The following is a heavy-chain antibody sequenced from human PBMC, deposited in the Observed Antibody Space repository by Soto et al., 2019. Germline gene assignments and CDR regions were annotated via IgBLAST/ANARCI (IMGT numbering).Heavy chain of an antibody. J-gene: IGHJ6*02. CDR2: IYYSGST. Sequence: SETLSLTCTVSGGSISSSSYDWGWIRQPPXKGLEWIGSIYYSGSTYYNPSLKSRVTISVDTSKNQFSLKLSSVTAADTAVYYCARQSSIAARLNYYYYRMDVWGQGSTVTVSS. CDR1: GGSISSSSYD. CDR3: ARQSSIAARLNYYYYRMDV. D-gene: IGHD6-6*01. V-gene: IGHV4-39*01.